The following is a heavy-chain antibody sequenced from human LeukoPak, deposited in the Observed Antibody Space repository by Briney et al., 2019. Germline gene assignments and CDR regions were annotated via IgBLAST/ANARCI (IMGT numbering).Heavy chain of an antibody. D-gene: IGHD3-10*01. J-gene: IGHJ4*01. CDR1: GFTFSNYW. V-gene: IGHV3-74*01. Sequence: PGGSLRLSCAGSGFTFSNYWMYWVRQAPGRGPLWVSRIGGDGITTYYAGSVKGRFTISRDNAKNTLYLQMHSLRAEDSAVYYCARGFYGSGNSWGHGTLVTVSS. CDR2: IGGDGITT. CDR3: ARGFYGSGNS.